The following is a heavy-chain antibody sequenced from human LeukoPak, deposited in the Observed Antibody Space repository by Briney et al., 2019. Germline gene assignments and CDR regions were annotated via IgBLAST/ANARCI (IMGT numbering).Heavy chain of an antibody. J-gene: IGHJ5*02. CDR3: ARGDVANSYSSSWYYWFDP. V-gene: IGHV1-69*13. CDR2: IIPIFGTA. Sequence: SVKVSCKASGGTFSSYAISWVRQPPGQGLEWMGGIIPIFGTANYAQKFQGRVTITADESTSTAYMELSSLRSEDTAVYYCARGDVANSYSSSWYYWFDPWGQGTLVTVSS. CDR1: GGTFSSYA. D-gene: IGHD6-13*01.